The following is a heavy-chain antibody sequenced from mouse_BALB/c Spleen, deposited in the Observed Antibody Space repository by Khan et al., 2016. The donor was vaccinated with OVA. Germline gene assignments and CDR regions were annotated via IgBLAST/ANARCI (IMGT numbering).Heavy chain of an antibody. D-gene: IGHD1-1*01. CDR2: IYPGSGSN. J-gene: IGHJ3*01. Sequence: QVRLQQSGPELVKPGDSVKMSCKASGYTFTDYVISWVKQRTGQGLEWIGEIYPGSGSNYYNEKFKGKATLTADKSSNTAYMQLRSLTADDYAVYFCARNHGSPWLADWGQGTPVTVSA. V-gene: IGHV1-81*01. CDR3: ARNHGSPWLAD. CDR1: GYTFTDYV.